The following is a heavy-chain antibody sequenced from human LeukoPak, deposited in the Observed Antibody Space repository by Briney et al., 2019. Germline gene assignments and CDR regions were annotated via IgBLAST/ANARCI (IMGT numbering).Heavy chain of an antibody. CDR1: GGTFSSYA. V-gene: IGHV1-69*05. J-gene: IGHJ4*02. CDR3: ARSGLGRYRSGRMGGFVY. CDR2: IIPIFDTV. D-gene: IGHD5-18*01. Sequence: SVKVSCKASGGTFSSYAISWVRQAPGQGLEWMGRIIPIFDTVNYAQKFQGRVTITTDESTSTAYLELSSLRSEDTAVYYCARSGLGRYRSGRMGGFVYWGQGTLVTVSS.